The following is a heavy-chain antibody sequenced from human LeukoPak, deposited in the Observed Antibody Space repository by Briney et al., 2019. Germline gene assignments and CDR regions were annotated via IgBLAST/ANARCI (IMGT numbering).Heavy chain of an antibody. CDR1: GFTFSSYS. Sequence: GGSLRLSCAASGFTFSSYSMNWVRQAPGKGLEWVSSISSSSSYIYYADSVKGRFTISRDNSKNTLYLQMNSLRAEDTAVYYCAKDSLIFGVDSNLDYWGQGTLVTVSS. CDR3: AKDSLIFGVDSNLDY. CDR2: ISSSSSYI. J-gene: IGHJ4*02. V-gene: IGHV3-21*01. D-gene: IGHD3-3*01.